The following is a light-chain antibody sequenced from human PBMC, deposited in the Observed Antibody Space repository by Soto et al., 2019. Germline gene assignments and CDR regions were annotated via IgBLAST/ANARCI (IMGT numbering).Light chain of an antibody. CDR1: QSVNYY. J-gene: IGKJ4*01. V-gene: IGKV1-39*01. Sequence: DIQMTQSPSPLSVSVGNRVTITWLASQSVNYYLNWYQQKPGKAPNLLIYGASSLQSGVPSRFSGSRSGTDFTLSITSLQPEDFATYYCQQTSSTPLTFGEGTKVDIK. CDR3: QQTSSTPLT. CDR2: GAS.